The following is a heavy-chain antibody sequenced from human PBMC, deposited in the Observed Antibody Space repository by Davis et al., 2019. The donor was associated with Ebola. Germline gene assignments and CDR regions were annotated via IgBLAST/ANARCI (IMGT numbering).Heavy chain of an antibody. V-gene: IGHV3-23*01. CDR2: ISGSGGST. CDR1: GFTFSSYA. J-gene: IGHJ4*02. CDR3: AREYSGSYYSYDY. Sequence: GESLKISCAASGFTFSSYAMSWVRQAPGKGLEWVSAISGSGGSTYYADSVKGRFTISRDNSKNTLYLQMNSLRAEDTAVYYCAREYSGSYYSYDYWGQGTLVTVSS. D-gene: IGHD1-26*01.